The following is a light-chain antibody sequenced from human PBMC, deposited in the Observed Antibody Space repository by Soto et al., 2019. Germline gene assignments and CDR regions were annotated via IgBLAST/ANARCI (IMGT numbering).Light chain of an antibody. Sequence: QTVVTQEPSFSVSPGRTVTLTCGLNSGSVSSDYYPSWYQQTPGQAPRTLIHNTNTRSSGVPDRFSGSILGNEAALTITGAQSDDESDNCCVLYLGGGIPVFGGGTQLTVL. V-gene: IGLV8-61*01. J-gene: IGLJ7*01. CDR1: SGSVSSDYY. CDR3: VLYLGGGIPV. CDR2: NTN.